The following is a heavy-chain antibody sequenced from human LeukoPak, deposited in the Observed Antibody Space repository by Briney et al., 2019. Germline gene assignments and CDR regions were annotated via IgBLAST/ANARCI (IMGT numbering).Heavy chain of an antibody. CDR1: GGSISSSSYY. D-gene: IGHD1-26*01. J-gene: IGHJ4*02. CDR3: ARASGSYRATLFDY. Sequence: SETLSLTCTVSGGSISSSSYYWGWIRQPPGKGLEWIGSIYYSGSTYYNPSLKSRVTISVDTSKSQFSLRLSSVTAADTAVYYCARASGSYRATLFDYWGQGTLVTVSS. CDR2: IYYSGST. V-gene: IGHV4-39*01.